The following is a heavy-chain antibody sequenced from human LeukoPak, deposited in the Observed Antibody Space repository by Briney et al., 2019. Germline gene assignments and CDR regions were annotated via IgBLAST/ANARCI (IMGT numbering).Heavy chain of an antibody. CDR3: ANLGYCSGGSCYAEGYYYGMDV. Sequence: SGTLSLTCAVSGGSISSSNWWSWVRQPPGKGLEWIGEIYHSGSTNYNPSLKSRVTISVDKSKNQFSLKLSSVTAADTAVYYCANLGYCSGGSCYAEGYYYGMDVWGQGTTVTVSS. D-gene: IGHD2-15*01. V-gene: IGHV4-4*02. CDR2: IYHSGST. CDR1: GGSISSSNW. J-gene: IGHJ6*02.